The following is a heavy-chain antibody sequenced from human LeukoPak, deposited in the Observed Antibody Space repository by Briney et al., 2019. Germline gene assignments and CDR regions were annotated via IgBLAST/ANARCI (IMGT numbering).Heavy chain of an antibody. CDR2: ITGSSTWT. D-gene: IGHD3-10*01. Sequence: PGGSLRLSCEASGFTFGNFGMTWVRQAPGKGLQWVSGITGSSTWTYYAASVKGRFTVSRDNSQNTLHLQMNSLRADDTAVYYCARELVTSGTGCFDLWGRATLVTVST. V-gene: IGHV3-23*01. CDR1: GFTFGNFG. J-gene: IGHJ2*01. CDR3: ARELVTSGTGCFDL.